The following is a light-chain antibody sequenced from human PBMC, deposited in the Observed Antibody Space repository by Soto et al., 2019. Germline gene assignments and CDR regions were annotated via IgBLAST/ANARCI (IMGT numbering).Light chain of an antibody. Sequence: DIQMTQSPSSVSASLGDGVTITCRASQGISTSLGWYQQKPGKAPKLLIYAASSLQSGVPLRFSGSRSGPDFTLTISSLQPEDFATYYCQQSYSSPPTFGQGTKVDIK. CDR2: AAS. CDR1: QGISTS. V-gene: IGKV1-12*01. CDR3: QQSYSSPPT. J-gene: IGKJ1*01.